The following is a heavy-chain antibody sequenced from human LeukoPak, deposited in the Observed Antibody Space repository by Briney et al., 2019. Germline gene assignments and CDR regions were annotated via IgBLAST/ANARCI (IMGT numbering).Heavy chain of an antibody. CDR1: GFTFDVYG. D-gene: IGHD3-10*01. Sequence: PGGSLRLSRAASGFTFDVYGMSWVRQAPGKGLEWVSGINWNGGSTGYADSVKGRFTISRDNAKNSLYLQMNSLRAEDTALYYCARVGGYYYGSGRNDYWGQGTLVTVSS. CDR2: INWNGGST. CDR3: ARVGGYYYGSGRNDY. V-gene: IGHV3-20*04. J-gene: IGHJ4*02.